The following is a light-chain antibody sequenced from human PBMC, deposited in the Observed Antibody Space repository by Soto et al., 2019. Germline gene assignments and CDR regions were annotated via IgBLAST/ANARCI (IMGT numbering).Light chain of an antibody. CDR3: QQYYNWPRT. V-gene: IGKV3-15*01. J-gene: IGKJ1*01. Sequence: EIVMTQSPATLSVSPGERVTLSCRATQSISNNLAWYQQKPGQAPRLVMFGAFTRASGIPARFSGSGSGTEFTLTIGSLQSEDFAVYYCQQYYNWPRTFGQGTKVDIK. CDR1: QSISNN. CDR2: GAF.